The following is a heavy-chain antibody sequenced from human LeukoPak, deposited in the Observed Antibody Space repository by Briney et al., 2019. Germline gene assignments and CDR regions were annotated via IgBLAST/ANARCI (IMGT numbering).Heavy chain of an antibody. J-gene: IGHJ4*02. V-gene: IGHV1-18*04. CDR2: ISAYNGNT. CDR3: ARDFYYYDSSGYYECDY. CDR1: GYTFTGYY. D-gene: IGHD3-22*01. Sequence: ASVKVSCKASGYTFTGYYMHWVRQAPGQGLEWMGWISAYNGNTNYAQKLQGRVTMTTDTSTSTAYMELRSLRSDDTAVYYCARDFYYYDSSGYYECDYWGQGTLVTVSS.